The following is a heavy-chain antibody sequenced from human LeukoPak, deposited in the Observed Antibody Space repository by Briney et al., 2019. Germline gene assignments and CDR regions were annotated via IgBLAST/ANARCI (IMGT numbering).Heavy chain of an antibody. CDR2: VSHSGSI. Sequence: SENLSLTCTVSGGSISSSSYSWGWIRQPPGKGLEWIGSVSHSGSINYDPSLKSRVTISVDTSKNQFSLKLSSVTAADTAVYYCAILGYCSSTSCYAPYWGQGTLVTVSS. D-gene: IGHD2-2*01. CDR1: GGSISSSSYS. J-gene: IGHJ4*02. CDR3: AILGYCSSTSCYAPY. V-gene: IGHV4-39*07.